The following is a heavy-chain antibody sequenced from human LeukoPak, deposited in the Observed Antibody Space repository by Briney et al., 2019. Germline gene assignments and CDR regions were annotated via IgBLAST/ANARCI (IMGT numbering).Heavy chain of an antibody. D-gene: IGHD3-10*01. Sequence: SETLSLTCTVSGYTLSSAYYWGWIWQPPGKGLEWLGTLYHRGNTFYNPSLKGRVTISVDTSKNQFSLNVTSVTAADTAVYFCARRRLYDSGRFDWGQGTLVTVSS. CDR1: GYTLSSAYY. CDR3: ARRRLYDSGRFD. J-gene: IGHJ4*02. CDR2: LYHRGNT. V-gene: IGHV4-38-2*02.